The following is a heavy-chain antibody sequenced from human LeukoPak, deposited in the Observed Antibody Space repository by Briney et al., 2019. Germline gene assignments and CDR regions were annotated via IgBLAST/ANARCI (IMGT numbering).Heavy chain of an antibody. Sequence: SQTLSLTCTVSGGSISSGSYYWSWIRPPAGKGLEWIGRVYTSGSTNYNPSLKSRVTISVDTSKNQFSLKLSSVTAADTAVYYCARISGYSYAHFDYWGQGTLVTVSS. V-gene: IGHV4-61*02. CDR2: VYTSGST. J-gene: IGHJ4*02. CDR3: ARISGYSYAHFDY. D-gene: IGHD5-18*01. CDR1: GGSISSGSYY.